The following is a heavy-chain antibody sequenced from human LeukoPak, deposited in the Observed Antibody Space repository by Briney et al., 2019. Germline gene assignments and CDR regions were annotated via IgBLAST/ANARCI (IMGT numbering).Heavy chain of an antibody. J-gene: IGHJ6*02. V-gene: IGHV4-59*01. CDR3: ARGFSDFWSGYYPGYYYGMDV. Sequence: SETLSLTCTVSGGSISSYYWSWIRQPPGKGLEWIGYIYYSGSTNYNPSLKSRVTISVDTSKNQFSLKLSSVTAADTAVYYCARGFSDFWSGYYPGYYYGMDVWGQGTTVTVYS. CDR2: IYYSGST. CDR1: GGSISSYY. D-gene: IGHD3-3*01.